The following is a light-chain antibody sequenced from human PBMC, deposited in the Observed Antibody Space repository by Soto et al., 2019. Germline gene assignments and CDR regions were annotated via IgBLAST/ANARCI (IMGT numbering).Light chain of an antibody. CDR2: KAS. CDR1: QTISSW. V-gene: IGKV1-5*03. J-gene: IGKJ1*01. Sequence: DIQMTQSPSTLSGSVGDRVTITCRASQTISSWLAWYQQKPGKAPKLLIYKASTLKSGVPSRFSGSGSGTEFTLTISSLQPEDVATYYCQNFDSAPQTFGQGTKVDI. CDR3: QNFDSAPQT.